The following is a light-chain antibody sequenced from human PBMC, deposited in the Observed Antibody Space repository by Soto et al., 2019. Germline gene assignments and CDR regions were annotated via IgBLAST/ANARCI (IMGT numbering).Light chain of an antibody. CDR3: QQSHTIPYT. V-gene: IGKV1-39*01. CDR2: AAS. J-gene: IGKJ2*01. CDR1: QSINNY. Sequence: DIQLTQSPSSLSASIGDRVTITCRASQSINNYLIWYQQKPTQAPKLLIHAASTLKSGVPSRFIGSGSGTDFTLTISSLQPEDFATYYCQQSHTIPYTFGQGTKVEIK.